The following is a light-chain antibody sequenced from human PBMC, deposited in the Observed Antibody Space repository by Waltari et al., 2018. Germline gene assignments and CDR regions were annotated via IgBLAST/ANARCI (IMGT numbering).Light chain of an antibody. V-gene: IGLV1-44*01. Sequence: QSVLTQPLSASGTPGQRVTISCSGSSSNIGSNSVNWYQQLPGTAPKLLIYSSNQRPAGGPDLFSGSKSGTSASLAIRGLQSEDEADYYCTGWDDSLNGVVFGGGTKLTVL. J-gene: IGLJ2*01. CDR2: SSN. CDR3: TGWDDSLNGVV. CDR1: SSNIGSNS.